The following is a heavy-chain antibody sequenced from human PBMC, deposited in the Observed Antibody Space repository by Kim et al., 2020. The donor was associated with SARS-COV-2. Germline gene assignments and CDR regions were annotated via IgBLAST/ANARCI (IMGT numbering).Heavy chain of an antibody. J-gene: IGHJ4*02. V-gene: IGHV5-10-1*01. Sequence: GESLKISCKGSGYSFTSYWISWVRQMPGKGLEWMGRIDPSDSYTNYSPSFQGHVTISADKSISTAYLQWSSLKASDTAMYYCARLSPDYGDYVLPDYWGQGTLVTVSS. CDR3: ARLSPDYGDYVLPDY. CDR2: IDPSDSYT. D-gene: IGHD4-17*01. CDR1: GYSFTSYW.